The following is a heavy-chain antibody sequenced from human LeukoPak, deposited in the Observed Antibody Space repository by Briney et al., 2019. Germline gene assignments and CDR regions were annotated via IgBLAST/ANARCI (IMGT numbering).Heavy chain of an antibody. V-gene: IGHV3-48*01. CDR2: ISSSSSTI. Sequence: PGGSLRLSCAASGFTFSSYSMNWVRQAPGKGLEWVSYISSSSSTIYYADSVKGRFTISRDNAKNSLYLQMNSLRAEDTAVYYCARDGITKIVALPDAFDIWGQGTMVTVSS. CDR3: ARDGITKIVALPDAFDI. CDR1: GFTFSSYS. J-gene: IGHJ3*02. D-gene: IGHD3-22*01.